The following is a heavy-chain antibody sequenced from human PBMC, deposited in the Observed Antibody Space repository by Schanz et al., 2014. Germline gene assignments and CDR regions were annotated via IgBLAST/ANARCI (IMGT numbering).Heavy chain of an antibody. CDR2: ISPYTGNT. V-gene: IGHV1-18*01. D-gene: IGHD5-12*01. CDR3: ARDFSAYVGNYFDY. CDR1: GYTFSDYG. J-gene: IGHJ4*02. Sequence: VQSVHSGTEVQKLGASVKVSCKTSGYTFSDYGITWVRQAPGQGLEWVGWISPYTGNTHYFDKMEGRVTMTTDTSTSTAYMELRSLRSDDTAVYYCARDFSAYVGNYFDYWGQGTLVTVSS.